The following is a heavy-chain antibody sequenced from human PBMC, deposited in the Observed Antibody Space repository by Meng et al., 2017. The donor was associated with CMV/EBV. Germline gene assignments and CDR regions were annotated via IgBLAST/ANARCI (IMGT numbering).Heavy chain of an antibody. D-gene: IGHD3-3*01. CDR3: ARGTEDYDFWLDY. J-gene: IGHJ4*02. CDR1: GGSISSYY. Sequence: SETLSLTCTVSGGSISSYYWSWIRQHPGKGLEWIGYIYYSGSTNYNPSLKSRVTISVDTSKNQFSLKLNSVTAADTAVYYCARGTEDYDFWLDYWGQGTLVTVSS. V-gene: IGHV4-59*01. CDR2: IYYSGST.